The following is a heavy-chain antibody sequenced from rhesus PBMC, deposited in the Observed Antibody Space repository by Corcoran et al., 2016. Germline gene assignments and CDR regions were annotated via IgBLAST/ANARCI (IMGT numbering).Heavy chain of an antibody. D-gene: IGHD6-25*01. Sequence: QVQLQESGPGLVKPSETLSLTCAVSGYSISRNYYWSWIRQSPGKGLEWIGGISGRYWNSDINPSLKSRVNLSVDTSKNQFSVKLISVTAADTATYYCAKGSSGSDVEYFELWGQGALVTVSS. CDR2: ISGRYWNS. V-gene: IGHV4S14*01. CDR1: GYSISRNYY. J-gene: IGHJ1*01. CDR3: AKGSSGSDVEYFEL.